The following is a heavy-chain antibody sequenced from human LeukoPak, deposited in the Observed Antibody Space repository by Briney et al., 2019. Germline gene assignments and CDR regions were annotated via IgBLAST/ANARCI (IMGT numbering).Heavy chain of an antibody. J-gene: IGHJ6*04. Sequence: GGSLRLPCAASGFTFSSYEMNWVRQAPGKGLEWVSYISSSGSTIYYADSVKGRVTISRDNAKNSLYLQMNSLRAEDTAVYCCAELGITMIGGVWGKGTTVTISS. CDR3: AELGITMIGGV. CDR1: GFTFSSYE. CDR2: ISSSGSTI. D-gene: IGHD3-10*02. V-gene: IGHV3-48*03.